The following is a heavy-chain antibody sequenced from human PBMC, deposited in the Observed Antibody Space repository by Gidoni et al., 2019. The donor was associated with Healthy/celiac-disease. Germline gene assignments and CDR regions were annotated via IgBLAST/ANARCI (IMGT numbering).Heavy chain of an antibody. J-gene: IGHJ4*02. CDR2: ISYDGSNK. V-gene: IGHV3-30*18. Sequence: RQAPGKGLEWVAVISYDGSNKYYADSVKGRFTISRDNSKNTLYLQMNSLRAEDTAVYYCAKEKNYDSSGPFDYWGQGTLVTVSS. D-gene: IGHD3-22*01. CDR3: AKEKNYDSSGPFDY.